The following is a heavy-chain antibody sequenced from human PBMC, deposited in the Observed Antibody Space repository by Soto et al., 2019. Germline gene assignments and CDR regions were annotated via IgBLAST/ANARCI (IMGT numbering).Heavy chain of an antibody. CDR2: ISSSSSTI. J-gene: IGHJ4*02. Sequence: GGSLRLSCAASGFTFSSYSMNWVRQAPGKGLEWVSYISSSSSTIYYADSVKGRFTISRDNAKNSLYLQMNSLRAEDTAVYYCAREGFGYFDYWGQGTLVTVSS. CDR3: AREGFGYFDY. CDR1: GFTFSSYS. D-gene: IGHD3-16*01. V-gene: IGHV3-48*01.